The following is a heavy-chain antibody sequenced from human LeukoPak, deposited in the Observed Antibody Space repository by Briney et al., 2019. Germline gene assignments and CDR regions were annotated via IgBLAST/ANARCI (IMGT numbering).Heavy chain of an antibody. J-gene: IGHJ4*02. CDR3: AKDQGAQWAKRYYFDY. V-gene: IGHV3-23*01. CDR2: ISGSGGST. CDR1: GFIVSINS. D-gene: IGHD6-19*01. Sequence: PGGSLRLSCTVSGFIVSINSMSWVRQAPGKGLEWVSAISGSGGSTYYADSVKGRFTISRDNSKNTLYLQMNSLRAEDTAVYYCAKDQGAQWAKRYYFDYWGQGTLVTVSS.